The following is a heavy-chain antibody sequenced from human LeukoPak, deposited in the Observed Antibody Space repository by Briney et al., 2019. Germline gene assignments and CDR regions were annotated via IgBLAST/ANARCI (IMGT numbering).Heavy chain of an antibody. D-gene: IGHD3-3*01. CDR1: GYTFTKYG. CDR3: ARQLLEWSPKSSYYSYYYMDV. V-gene: IGHV1-18*01. CDR2: ISAYNGNT. Sequence: ASVKVSCKASGYTFTKYGISWVRQAPGQGLEWMGWISAYNGNTNYAQKFQGRVAMTTETSTKTAYMELRSLTPDDTAVYYCARQLLEWSPKSSYYSYYYMDVWGQGTTVTVSS. J-gene: IGHJ6*03.